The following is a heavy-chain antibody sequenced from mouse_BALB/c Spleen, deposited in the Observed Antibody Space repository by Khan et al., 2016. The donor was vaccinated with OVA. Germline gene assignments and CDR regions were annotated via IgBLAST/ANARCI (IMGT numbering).Heavy chain of an antibody. CDR3: ARRCYCGHWYFGV. J-gene: IGHJ1*01. CDR1: ASSITSDYA. D-gene: IGHD1-2*01. Sequence: EVPLQAAGTGLVTPSKSPSPTCTVTASSITSDYAWNWIRQLPGNKLEWMGSISYSGSTNYNPSLKSRISITRDTHTNQFSLPLKSVTTEDTAAYSHARRCYCGHWYFGVWGPETTITSTS. CDR2: ISYSGST. V-gene: IGHV3-2*02.